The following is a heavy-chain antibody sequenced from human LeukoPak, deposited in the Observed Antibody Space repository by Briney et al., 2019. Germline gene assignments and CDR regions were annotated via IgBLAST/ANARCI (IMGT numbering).Heavy chain of an antibody. V-gene: IGHV3-33*01. CDR1: GFTFRSHG. J-gene: IGHJ4*02. CDR3: AGDRATSYFDY. Sequence: GGSLRLSCAASGFTFRSHGMHWVRQAPGKGLEWVAFIWYDGSNKYYTDSVKGRFTISRDNSKNTLYLQMKSLRAEDTAVYYCAGDRATSYFDYWGQGAMVTISS. CDR2: IWYDGSNK. D-gene: IGHD1-26*01.